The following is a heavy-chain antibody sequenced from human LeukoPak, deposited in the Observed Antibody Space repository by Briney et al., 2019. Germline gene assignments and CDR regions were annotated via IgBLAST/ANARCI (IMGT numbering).Heavy chain of an antibody. J-gene: IGHJ3*02. Sequence: SEALSLTCAVSDDSYSSHYWTWIRQPPGKGREWMGYISCIGSTNYNPSLKSLVTISIDTSRNQFSLRLTSVTAADTAVYYCARDLVTVTKGFDIWRQGTMVSVSS. CDR1: DDSYSSHY. D-gene: IGHD4-17*01. CDR3: ARDLVTVTKGFDI. CDR2: ISCIGST. V-gene: IGHV4-59*11.